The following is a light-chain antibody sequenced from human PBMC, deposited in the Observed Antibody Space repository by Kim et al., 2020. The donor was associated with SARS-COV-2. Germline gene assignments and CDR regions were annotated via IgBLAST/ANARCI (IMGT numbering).Light chain of an antibody. J-gene: IGKJ1*01. Sequence: PWERATISCSTNQSTISSYLGWYQQKPAQPPRLLIYAASSRATGIPDRFSGSGSGTDFTLTITRLEPEDFAVYYCQQYGSSLPFTFGQGTKVDIK. CDR2: AAS. CDR1: QSTISSY. CDR3: QQYGSSLPFT. V-gene: IGKV3-20*01.